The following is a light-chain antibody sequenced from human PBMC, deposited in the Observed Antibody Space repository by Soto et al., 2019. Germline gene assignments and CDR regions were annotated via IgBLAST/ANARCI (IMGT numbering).Light chain of an antibody. CDR3: QQLNSYPLT. Sequence: IQLTQSPSSLSASVGARVTITCRASQGISSYLAWYQQKPGQAPRLLIYAASTLQGGVPSRFSGTGSGTDYTLTISTLQPEDFATEYGQQLNSYPLTFGPGTKVYI. J-gene: IGKJ3*01. CDR1: QGISSY. CDR2: AAS. V-gene: IGKV1-9*01.